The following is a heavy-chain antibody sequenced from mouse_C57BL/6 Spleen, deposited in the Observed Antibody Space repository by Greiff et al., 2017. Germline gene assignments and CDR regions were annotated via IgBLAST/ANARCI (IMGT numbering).Heavy chain of an antibody. CDR2: IDPEGGET. J-gene: IGHJ4*01. CDR3: ARWLLPSYAMDY. D-gene: IGHD2-3*01. V-gene: IGHV14-2*01. CDR1: GFNIKDYY. Sequence: VHVKQSGAELVKPGASVKLSCTASGFNIKDYYMHWVKQRTEQGLEWIGRIDPEGGETKYAPKFQGKATIAADTSSNTAYLQLSSLTSEDTAFYYCARWLLPSYAMDYWGQGTSVTVSS.